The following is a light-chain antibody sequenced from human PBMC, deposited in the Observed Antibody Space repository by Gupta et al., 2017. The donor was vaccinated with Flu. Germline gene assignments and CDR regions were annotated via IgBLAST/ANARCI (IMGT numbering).Light chain of an antibody. J-gene: IGKJ4*01. CDR2: EGS. V-gene: IGKV3-11*01. CDR1: QSVSNH. Sequence: EMVLPQSQATLSLSPGERATLSCRASQSVSNHLNWYQQKPGQTPRLLIYEGSDRATGIPTRFSGSGSGTDFTLTISSLEPEDYAVYYCQHRSIWPVSFGGGTKVEIK. CDR3: QHRSIWPVS.